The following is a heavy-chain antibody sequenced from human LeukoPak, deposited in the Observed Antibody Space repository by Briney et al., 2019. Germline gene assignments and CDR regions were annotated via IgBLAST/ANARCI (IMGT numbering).Heavy chain of an antibody. Sequence: LGASVKVSCKASGYTFTGYYMHWVRQAPGQGLEWMGWISPNSGGTNYAQKFQGRVTMTRDTSISTAYMELSRLRSDDTAVYYCARESRGYSYGYAYWGQGTLVTVSS. D-gene: IGHD5-18*01. CDR1: GYTFTGYY. V-gene: IGHV1-2*03. CDR2: ISPNSGGT. CDR3: ARESRGYSYGYAY. J-gene: IGHJ4*02.